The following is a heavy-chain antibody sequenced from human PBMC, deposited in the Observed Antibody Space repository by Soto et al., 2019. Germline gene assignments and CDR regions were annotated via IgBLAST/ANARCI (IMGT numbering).Heavy chain of an antibody. CDR3: ASSAGYCSSGYYYDYMDV. CDR1: GGSISSYY. D-gene: IGHD6-13*01. CDR2: IYYSGST. V-gene: IGHV4-59*01. Sequence: PSETLSLTCTVSGGSISSYYWSWIRQPPGKGLEWIGYIYYSGSTNYNPSLKSRVTISVDTSKNQFSLKLSSVTAADTAVYYCASSAGYCSSGYYYDYMDVWGRGTTVTVSS. J-gene: IGHJ6*03.